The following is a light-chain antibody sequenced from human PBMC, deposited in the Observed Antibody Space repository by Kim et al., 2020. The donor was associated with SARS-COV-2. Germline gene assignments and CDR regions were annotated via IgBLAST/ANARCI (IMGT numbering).Light chain of an antibody. CDR3: QQYLYYWT. J-gene: IGKJ1*01. CDR2: DAS. V-gene: IGKV1-5*01. CDR1: QSIGNY. Sequence: DRVTNTCRASQSIGNYLAWYQQKPGKAPKVLIYDASSLESGVPSRFSGSGSGTEFTLNINSLQPDDFATYHCQQYLYYWTFGQGTKVDIK.